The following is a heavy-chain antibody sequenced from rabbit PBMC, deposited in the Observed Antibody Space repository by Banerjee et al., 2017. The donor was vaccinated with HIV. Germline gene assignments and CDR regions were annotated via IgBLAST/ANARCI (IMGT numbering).Heavy chain of an antibody. CDR2: IDTGSSGRI. D-gene: IGHD6-1*01. J-gene: IGHJ3*01. CDR1: GVDFSSNT. CDR3: ARYIDGYGSYAYPTGL. Sequence: QEQLEESGGDLVKPGASLTLSCKASGVDFSSNTMCWVRQAPGKGLEWAASIDTGSSGRIYYASWAKGRFTISKSSSTTVTLQLNSLAAADTATYFCARYIDGYGSYAYPTGLWGQGTLVTVS. V-gene: IGHV1S45*01.